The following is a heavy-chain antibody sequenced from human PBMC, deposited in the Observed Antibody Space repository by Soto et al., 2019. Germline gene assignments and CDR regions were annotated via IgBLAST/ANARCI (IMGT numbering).Heavy chain of an antibody. D-gene: IGHD6-13*01. CDR3: VKDESINWYSGHFRH. Sequence: PGGSLRLSCAASGFTFDVYALHWVRQVPGKGLGWVSGINWNSGSIGYADSVKGRFAISRDNDKNSLHLQLNSLRAEDTAFYYCVKDESINWYSGHFRHWGQGTLVTVSS. J-gene: IGHJ1*01. V-gene: IGHV3-9*01. CDR1: GFTFDVYA. CDR2: INWNSGSI.